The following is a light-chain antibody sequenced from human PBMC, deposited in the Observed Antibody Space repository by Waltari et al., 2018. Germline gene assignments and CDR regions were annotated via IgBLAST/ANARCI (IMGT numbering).Light chain of an antibody. CDR2: LGS. CDR1: QSLLQSNGYDY. Sequence: DIMVTQSPLSLPVTPGEPASISCTSTQSLLQSNGYDYLDWYLQKPGQVPQLLMYLGSNRASGVPDRLSGSGSGTNFTLKISRVEAEDVGVYYCMQGLQPPWTFGQGTKVEI. J-gene: IGKJ1*01. V-gene: IGKV2-28*01. CDR3: MQGLQPPWT.